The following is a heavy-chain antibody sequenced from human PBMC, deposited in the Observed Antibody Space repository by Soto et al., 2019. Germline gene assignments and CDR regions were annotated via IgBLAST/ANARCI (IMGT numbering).Heavy chain of an antibody. CDR2: LYYGGST. CDR1: GGSINSDDSF. D-gene: IGHD1-26*01. Sequence: SETLSLTCSVSGGSINSDDSFWGWVRQSPGKGLEWIGSLYYGGSTFYNPSLKSRVTISLDTSKNQFSLRLTSVTAADTAIYYCARQLPVGATSWFDPWGQGTLVTVS. V-gene: IGHV4-39*01. CDR3: ARQLPVGATSWFDP. J-gene: IGHJ5*02.